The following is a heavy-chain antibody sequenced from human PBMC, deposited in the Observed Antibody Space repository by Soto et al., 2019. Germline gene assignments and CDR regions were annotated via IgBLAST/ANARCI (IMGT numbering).Heavy chain of an antibody. V-gene: IGHV4-4*02. CDR2: VYHNGGP. CDR1: DGFISSSNY. D-gene: IGHD2-15*01. CDR3: VRHGGRLFDY. J-gene: IGHJ4*02. Sequence: QVQLQESGPGLVKPSGTLSLTCAVSDGFISSSNYWRWVRQPPGKGLEWIGQVYHNGGPSYNPSLRSRVTMSIDKSKNQFSLNLSAVTAADTAVYFCVRHGGRLFDYWGPGHLVTVSS.